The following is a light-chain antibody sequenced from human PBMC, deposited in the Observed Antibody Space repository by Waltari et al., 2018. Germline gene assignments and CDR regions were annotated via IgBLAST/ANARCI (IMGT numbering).Light chain of an antibody. CDR1: QSVTRA. CDR2: GAS. J-gene: IGKJ1*01. Sequence: IVLTQSLGTLSLSTGESATPSCRTSQSVTRALAWYQQKPGQAPRLLIYGASNRATGIPDRFSGSGSGTDFSLTISSLEPEDFAVYYCQHYLRLPVTFGQGTKVEVK. CDR3: QHYLRLPVT. V-gene: IGKV3-20*01.